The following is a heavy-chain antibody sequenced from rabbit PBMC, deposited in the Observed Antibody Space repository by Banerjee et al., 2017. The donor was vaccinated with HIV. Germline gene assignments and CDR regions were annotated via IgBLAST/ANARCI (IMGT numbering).Heavy chain of an antibody. Sequence: QPLEESGGDLVKPGASLTLTCTASRFDFSSGYDIYWVRQAPGKGPEWIACIYAGSSGSTYYANWAKGRFTISKTSSTTVTLQMTSLTAADTATYFCARDRFIGVTLNLWGPGTLVTVS. CDR1: RFDFSSGYD. D-gene: IGHD4-1*01. V-gene: IGHV1S40*01. CDR2: IYAGSSGST. CDR3: ARDRFIGVTLNL. J-gene: IGHJ4*01.